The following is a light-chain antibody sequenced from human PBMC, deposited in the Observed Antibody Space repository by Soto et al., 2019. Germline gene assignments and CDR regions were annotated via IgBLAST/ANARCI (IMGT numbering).Light chain of an antibody. CDR3: QQYGSSPGT. CDR2: GAS. J-gene: IGKJ1*01. V-gene: IGKV3-20*01. Sequence: EIVLTQSPGTLSLSPGERATLSCRASQSVSSSYLAWYQQKPGQAPRLLIYGASSRATGIPDRFSGSGSGTEFALTISRVEPEDSAMYFCQQYGSSPGTFGQGTKVDI. CDR1: QSVSSSY.